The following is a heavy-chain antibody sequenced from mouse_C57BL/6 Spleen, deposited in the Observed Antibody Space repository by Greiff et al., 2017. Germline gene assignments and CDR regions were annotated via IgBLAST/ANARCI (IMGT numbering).Heavy chain of an antibody. CDR2: IYPRDGST. D-gene: IGHD1-1*01. CDR1: GYTFTSYD. J-gene: IGHJ3*01. CDR3: ARRITTVVPTFAY. V-gene: IGHV1-85*01. Sequence: QVQLQQSGPELVKPGASVKLSCKASGYTFTSYDINWVKQRPGQGLEWIGWIYPRDGSTKYNEKFKGKATLTVDTSSSTAYMELHSLTSEDSAVFFCARRITTVVPTFAYWGQGTLVTVSA.